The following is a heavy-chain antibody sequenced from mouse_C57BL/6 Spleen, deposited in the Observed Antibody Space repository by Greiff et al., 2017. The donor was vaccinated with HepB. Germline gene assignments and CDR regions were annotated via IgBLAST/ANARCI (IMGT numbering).Heavy chain of an antibody. CDR1: GFTFSSYG. V-gene: IGHV5-6*01. CDR3: ARRHFDY. Sequence: EVQVVESGGDLVKPGGSLKLSCAASGFTFSSYGMSWVRQTPDKRLEWVATISSGGSYTYYPDSVKGRFTISRDNAKNTLYLQMSSLKSEDTAMYYCARRHFDYWGQGTTLTVSS. J-gene: IGHJ2*01. CDR2: ISSGGSYT.